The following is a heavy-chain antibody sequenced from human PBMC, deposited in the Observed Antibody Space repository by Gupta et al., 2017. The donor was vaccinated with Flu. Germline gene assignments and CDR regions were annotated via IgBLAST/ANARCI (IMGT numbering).Heavy chain of an antibody. CDR3: ARAYCSSTSCYPFYMDV. CDR1: GFTFSSYA. J-gene: IGHJ6*03. CDR2: ISGSGGST. D-gene: IGHD2-2*01. Sequence: EVQLLESGGGLVQPGGSLRLSWAASGFTFSSYAMSWVRQAPGKGLEWVSAISGSGGSTYYADSVKGRFTISRDNSKNTLYLQMNSLRAEDTAVYYCARAYCSSTSCYPFYMDVWGKGTTVTVSS. V-gene: IGHV3-23*01.